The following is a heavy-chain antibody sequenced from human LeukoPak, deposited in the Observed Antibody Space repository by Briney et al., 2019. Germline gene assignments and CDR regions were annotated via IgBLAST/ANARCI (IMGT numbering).Heavy chain of an antibody. CDR2: IWYDGTNK. CDR1: GFTFSSYG. Sequence: GGSLRLSCVASGFTFSSYGMHWVRQAPGKGLEWVAVIWYDGTNKYYADSVKGRFTISRDSSRNTLYLQMNSLRAEDTAVYYCPRAAYDNSGYLTLWGQGTLVTVSS. CDR3: PRAAYDNSGYLTL. V-gene: IGHV3-33*01. D-gene: IGHD3-22*01. J-gene: IGHJ4*02.